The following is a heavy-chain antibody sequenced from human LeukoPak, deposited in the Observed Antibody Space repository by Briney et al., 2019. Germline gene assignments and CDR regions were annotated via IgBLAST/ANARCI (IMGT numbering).Heavy chain of an antibody. D-gene: IGHD3-22*01. Sequence: GGSLRLSCAASGFIFSSFGMHWVRQAPGKGLEWVAVIWHDGSYKYCLDSVKGRFTISRDNAKNTLYLQMNNLRVEDTAVYYCARVGDYENSGSQPFDYWGQGTLVTVSS. CDR2: IWHDGSYK. V-gene: IGHV3-33*01. CDR3: ARVGDYENSGSQPFDY. J-gene: IGHJ4*02. CDR1: GFIFSSFG.